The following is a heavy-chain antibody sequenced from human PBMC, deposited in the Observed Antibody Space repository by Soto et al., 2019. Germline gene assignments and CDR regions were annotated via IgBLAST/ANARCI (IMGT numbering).Heavy chain of an antibody. CDR3: ASTPELQDNWFDP. V-gene: IGHV1-69*13. Sequence: SVQVSCKASGGTFSSYAVSWVRQAPGQGLEWMGGIIPIFGTANYAQKFQGRVTITADESTSTAYMELSSLRSEDTAVYYCASTPELQDNWFDPWGQGTLVTV. D-gene: IGHD1-7*01. CDR1: GGTFSSYA. CDR2: IIPIFGTA. J-gene: IGHJ5*02.